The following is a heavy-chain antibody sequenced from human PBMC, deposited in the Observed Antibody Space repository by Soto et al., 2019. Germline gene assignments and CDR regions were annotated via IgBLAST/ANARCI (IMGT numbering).Heavy chain of an antibody. Sequence: EVQLVESGGGLVQPGGSLRLSCAASGFTFSSYWMSWVRQAPGKGLEWVANIKQDGSEKYYVDSVKGRFTISRDNAKNSLYLQMNSLRAEDTAVYYCARSLGSLEWLSQVFDYWGQGTLVTVSS. V-gene: IGHV3-7*01. D-gene: IGHD3-3*01. CDR2: IKQDGSEK. CDR1: GFTFSSYW. CDR3: ARSLGSLEWLSQVFDY. J-gene: IGHJ4*02.